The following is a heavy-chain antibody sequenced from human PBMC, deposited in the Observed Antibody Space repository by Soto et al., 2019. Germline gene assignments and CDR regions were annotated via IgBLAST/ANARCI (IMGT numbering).Heavy chain of an antibody. J-gene: IGHJ6*02. CDR1: GYTFTTYD. V-gene: IGHV1-8*01. D-gene: IGHD3-3*01. CDR2: MDPNSGST. Sequence: QAQLVQSGAEVRKPGASVKVSCKASGYTFTTYDINWVRQAPGQGLEWLGWMDPNSGSTGYAQNFQGRITMTSNISRNTAHMELSSLTSEDTAVYYCARERKFDFWRKGLDVWGQGTTVTVAS. CDR3: ARERKFDFWRKGLDV.